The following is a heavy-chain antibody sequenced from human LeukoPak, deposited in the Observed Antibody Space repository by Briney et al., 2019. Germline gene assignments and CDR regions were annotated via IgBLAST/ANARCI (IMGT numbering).Heavy chain of an antibody. CDR2: ISAYNGNT. D-gene: IGHD3-3*01. V-gene: IGHV1-18*01. CDR3: ARVQRALRFKEWFLPYY. Sequence: ASVKVSCKASGYTFTSYGISWVRQAPGQGLEWTGWISAYNGNTNYAQKLQGRVTMTTDTSTSTAYMELRSLRSDDTAVYYCARVQRALRFKEWFLPYYWGQGTLVTVSS. J-gene: IGHJ4*02. CDR1: GYTFTSYG.